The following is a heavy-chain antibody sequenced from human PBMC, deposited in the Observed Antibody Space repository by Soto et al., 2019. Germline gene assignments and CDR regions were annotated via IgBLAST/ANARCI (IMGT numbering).Heavy chain of an antibody. V-gene: IGHV1-46*03. CDR1: GYTFSSYY. D-gene: IGHD2-21*02. CDR2: INPSGGYT. CDR3: ARRGGIVLVTAPYDH. J-gene: IGHJ4*02. Sequence: QVQLVQSGAEVKKPGASVKVSCKASGYTFSSYYMNWVRQAPGQGLEWLGIINPSGGYTTYAQRILGRVTMTSDTSTSRGQMELGSLTSEDTAVYYCARRGGIVLVTAPYDHWGQGTLVTVSS.